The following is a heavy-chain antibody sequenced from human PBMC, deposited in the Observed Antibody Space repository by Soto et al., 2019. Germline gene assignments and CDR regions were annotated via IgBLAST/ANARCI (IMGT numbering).Heavy chain of an antibody. CDR1: GGSMSSYY. CDR3: AIDQGAVAGYNWFDP. D-gene: IGHD6-13*01. CDR2: IYHSGST. J-gene: IGHJ5*02. Sequence: QVQLQESGPGLVKPSETLSLTCTVSGGSMSSYYWSWIRQPPGKGLEWIGYIYHSGSTKYNPSLEGRVTISVDTSKNLFSLKLNSVTAADTAVYYCAIDQGAVAGYNWFDPWGQVTLVTVSS. V-gene: IGHV4-59*01.